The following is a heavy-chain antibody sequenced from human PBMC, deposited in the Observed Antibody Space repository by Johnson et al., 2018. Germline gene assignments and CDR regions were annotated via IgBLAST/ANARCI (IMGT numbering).Heavy chain of an antibody. Sequence: QVQLQQWGAGLLKPSETRSLTCAVYGGSFSGYYWSWIRQPPGKGLEWTGEINHIGSTNCNPSLKSRVTQSVDTSKDQFSLKLSSATAADTAVYYGAKDLGGSSWYSDAFDIWGQGTMVTVSS. CDR2: INHIGST. CDR1: GGSFSGYY. J-gene: IGHJ3*02. D-gene: IGHD6-13*01. V-gene: IGHV4-34*01. CDR3: AKDLGGSSWYSDAFDI.